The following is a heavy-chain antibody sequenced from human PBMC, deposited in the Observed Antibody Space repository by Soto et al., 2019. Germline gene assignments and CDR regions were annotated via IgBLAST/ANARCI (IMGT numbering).Heavy chain of an antibody. D-gene: IGHD3-3*01. CDR2: IKSKTDGGTT. CDR1: GFTFSNAW. V-gene: IGHV3-15*07. J-gene: IGHJ6*02. Sequence: GGSLRLSCAASGFTFSNAWMNWVRQAPGKGLEWVGRIKSKTDGGTTDYAAPVKGRFTISRDDSKNTLYLQMNSLKTEDTAVYYCTTGFEPITIFGVVPPDVGYYYYGMDVWGQGTTVTVSS. CDR3: TTGFEPITIFGVVPPDVGYYYYGMDV.